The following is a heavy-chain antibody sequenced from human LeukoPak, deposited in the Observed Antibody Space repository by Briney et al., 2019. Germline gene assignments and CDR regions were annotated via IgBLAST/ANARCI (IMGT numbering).Heavy chain of an antibody. CDR3: ARDDFGVALGGV. J-gene: IGHJ6*04. Sequence: SETLSLTCSVYGRSFRGYYWSWIRQSPEKGLEWIGQIYHTGSTNYNPFLASRITISLDISKSQFSLKLTSVTAADTAVYYCARDDFGVALGGVWSIGTTVTVSS. D-gene: IGHD3-3*01. CDR1: GRSFRGYY. CDR2: IYHTGST. V-gene: IGHV4-34*01.